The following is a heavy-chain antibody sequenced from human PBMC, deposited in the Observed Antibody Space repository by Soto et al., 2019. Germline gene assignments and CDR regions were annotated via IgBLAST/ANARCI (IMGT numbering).Heavy chain of an antibody. CDR1: GGSISSYY. CDR3: AREPGELNDGFDI. V-gene: IGHV4-59*01. Sequence: SETLSLTCTVSGGSISSYYWSWIRQPPGKGLDWIGCIYYSGSTNYNPSLKSRVTISVDTSKNQFSLKLSSVTAADTAVYYCAREPGELNDGFDIWGQGTIVTVSS. D-gene: IGHD1-26*01. CDR2: IYYSGST. J-gene: IGHJ3*02.